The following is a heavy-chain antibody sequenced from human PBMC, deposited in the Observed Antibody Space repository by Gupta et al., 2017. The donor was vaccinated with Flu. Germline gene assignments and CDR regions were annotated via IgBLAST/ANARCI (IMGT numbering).Heavy chain of an antibody. V-gene: IGHV1-69*01. D-gene: IGHD2-2*01. CDR2: IIPIFGTA. CDR1: GGTFSSYA. Sequence: QVQLVQSGAEVKKPGSSVKVSCKASGGTFSSYAISWVRQAPGQGLEWMGGIIPIFGTANYAQKFQGRVTITADESTSTAYMELSSLRSEDTAVYYCARPIVVVPAAMGYYYYGMDVWGQGTTVTVSS. CDR3: ARPIVVVPAAMGYYYYGMDV. J-gene: IGHJ6*02.